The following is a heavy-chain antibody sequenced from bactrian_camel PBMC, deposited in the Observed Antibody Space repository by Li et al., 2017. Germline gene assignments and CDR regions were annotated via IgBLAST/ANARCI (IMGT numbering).Heavy chain of an antibody. CDR1: DRNARCK. CDR2: IYTGGGST. Sequence: QVQLVESGGGSVQAGGSLRLSCSTSDRNARCKGWFRQAPGDQREGVAYIYTGGGSTYYSDSVKGRFTISRDNAKNTLYLQLNSLKIEDTAIYYCATGPWVKGTWDPRALRSCTYSPARYNYWGQGTQVTVS. CDR3: ATGPWVKGTWDPRALRSCTYSPARYNY. D-gene: IGHD2*01. J-gene: IGHJ4*01. V-gene: IGHV3S54*01.